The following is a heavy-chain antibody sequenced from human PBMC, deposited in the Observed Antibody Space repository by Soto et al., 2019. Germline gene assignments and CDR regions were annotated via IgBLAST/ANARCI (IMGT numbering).Heavy chain of an antibody. CDR1: GGSISSSSYY. Sequence: QLQLQESGPGLVKPSETLSLTCTVSGGSISSSSYYWGWIRQPPGKGLEWIGSIYYSGSTYYNPSLKSRVTISVDTSKNQFSLKLSSVTAADTAVYYCARHRAIVGARYFDYWGQGTLVTVSS. J-gene: IGHJ4*02. CDR2: IYYSGST. V-gene: IGHV4-39*01. D-gene: IGHD1-26*01. CDR3: ARHRAIVGARYFDY.